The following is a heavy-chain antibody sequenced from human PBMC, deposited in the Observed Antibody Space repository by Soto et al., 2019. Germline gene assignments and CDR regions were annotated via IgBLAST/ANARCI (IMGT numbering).Heavy chain of an antibody. CDR1: GYTFIKYD. CDR2: MNPNSGHT. J-gene: IGHJ6*01. Sequence: QVQLVQSGAEVKKPGASVKVSCKASGYTFIKYDINWVRQATGQGLEWVGWMNPNSGHTGYAQNFQGRLTVTRDTTISRSYRVLGSLRSEVTALDNFLRGSMWIRGYGIDVWGQGTMVTVSS. D-gene: IGHD3-3*02. V-gene: IGHV1-8*01. CDR3: LRGSMWIRGYGIDV.